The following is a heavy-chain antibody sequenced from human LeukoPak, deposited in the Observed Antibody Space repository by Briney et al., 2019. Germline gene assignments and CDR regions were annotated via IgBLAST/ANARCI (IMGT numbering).Heavy chain of an antibody. D-gene: IGHD1-7*01. CDR3: ARKLQSYYYYGMDV. V-gene: IGHV1-69*02. Sequence: SVTVSCKASGYTFTGYYMHWVRQAPGQGLEWMGRIIPILGIANYAQKFQGRVTITADKSTSTAYMELSSLRSEDTAVYYCARKLQSYYYYGMDVWGQGTTVTVSS. J-gene: IGHJ6*02. CDR2: IIPILGIA. CDR1: GYTFTGYY.